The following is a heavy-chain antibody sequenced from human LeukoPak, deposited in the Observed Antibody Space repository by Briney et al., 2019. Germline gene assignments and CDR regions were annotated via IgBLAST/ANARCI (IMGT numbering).Heavy chain of an antibody. CDR3: VPLNWNPPGDFDR. CDR2: IKEDGSDK. CDR1: GFTFSNYW. J-gene: IGHJ4*02. Sequence: GGSLRLSCAASGFTFSNYWMNWVRQAQGQGLEWVANIKEDGSDKYYVDSVKGRFSISKDNAKNSLYLQMNSLRVEDTAVYYCVPLNWNPPGDFDRWGQGTLVTVSS. V-gene: IGHV3-7*01. D-gene: IGHD1-20*01.